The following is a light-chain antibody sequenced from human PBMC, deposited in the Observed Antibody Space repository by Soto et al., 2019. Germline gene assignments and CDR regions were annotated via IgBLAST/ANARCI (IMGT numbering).Light chain of an antibody. J-gene: IGLJ3*02. CDR2: SND. CDR1: SSNIGSDT. CDR3: AAWDDSLNGRV. Sequence: QSVLTQPPSASGTPGQRVTISCSGSSSNIGSDTVNWYRQLPGTAPKLLIYSNDQRPSGVPDRFSGSKSGTSASLAISGLQSEDEADDYCAAWDDSLNGRVFGGGTKLTVL. V-gene: IGLV1-44*01.